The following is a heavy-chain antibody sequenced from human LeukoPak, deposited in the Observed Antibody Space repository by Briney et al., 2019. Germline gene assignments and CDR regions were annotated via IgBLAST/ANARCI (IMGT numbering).Heavy chain of an antibody. V-gene: IGHV1-18*04. J-gene: IGHJ6*02. Sequence: ASVKVSCKASGYTFTDYYMHWVRQAPGQGLEWMGWISAYNGNTNYAQKLQGRVTMTTDTSTSTAYMELRSLRSDDTAVYYCARPYYYGMDVWGQGTTVTVSS. CDR1: GYTFTDYY. CDR3: ARPYYYGMDV. CDR2: ISAYNGNT.